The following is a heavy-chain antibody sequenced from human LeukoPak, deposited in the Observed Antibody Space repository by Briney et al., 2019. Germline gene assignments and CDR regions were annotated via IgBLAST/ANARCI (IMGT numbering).Heavy chain of an antibody. CDR1: GGSLSGYY. Sequence: SETLSLTCVVSGGSLSGYYWGWIRQPPGRGLEWIGYVYYSGSTNYNPSFKSRITISVDTSRNQFSLQLSSVTAADTAVYYCARIHRYCSGGACCVLDNWGQGTLVAVSS. V-gene: IGHV4-59*01. CDR2: VYYSGST. CDR3: ARIHRYCSGGACCVLDN. D-gene: IGHD2-15*01. J-gene: IGHJ4*02.